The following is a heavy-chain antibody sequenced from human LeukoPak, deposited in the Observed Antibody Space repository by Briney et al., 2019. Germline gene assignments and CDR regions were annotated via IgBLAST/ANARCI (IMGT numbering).Heavy chain of an antibody. CDR3: ARARAVAAKGNAFDI. D-gene: IGHD6-19*01. J-gene: IGHJ3*02. CDR2: MNPNSGNT. CDR1: GYTFTSYD. Sequence: GASVKVSCKASGYTFTSYDINWVRQATGQGLEWMGWMNPNSGNTGYAQKFQGRVTITRNTSISTAYMELSSLRSEDTAVYYCARARAVAAKGNAFDIWGQGTMVTVPS. V-gene: IGHV1-8*03.